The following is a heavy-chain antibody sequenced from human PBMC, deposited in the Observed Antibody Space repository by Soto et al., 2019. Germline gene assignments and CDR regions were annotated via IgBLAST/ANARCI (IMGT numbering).Heavy chain of an antibody. V-gene: IGHV3-11*06. J-gene: IGHJ4*02. CDR1: GFPFNDYY. Sequence: GGSLRLACATSGFPFNDYYMTWIRQAPGKGLEWLSHISPKSTFRNYADSVKGRFTISRDNTESSLFLQMNSLGVDDTAVYSCVRGGGGGLFEHWGQGVLVTVSS. D-gene: IGHD2-21*01. CDR3: VRGGGGGLFEH. CDR2: ISPKSTFR.